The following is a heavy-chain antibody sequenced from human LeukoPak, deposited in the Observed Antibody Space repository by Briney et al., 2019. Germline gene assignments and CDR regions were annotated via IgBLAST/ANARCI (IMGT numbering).Heavy chain of an antibody. Sequence: GGSLRLSCAASGFTFSSYSMNWVRQAPGKGLEWVSYISSSSSTMYYADSVKGRFTISRDNSKNTLYLQMNSLRAEDTAVYYCARAKGLLVPAAMGYWGQGTLVTVSS. CDR3: ARAKGLLVPAAMGY. V-gene: IGHV3-48*01. D-gene: IGHD2-2*01. CDR1: GFTFSSYS. J-gene: IGHJ4*02. CDR2: ISSSSSTM.